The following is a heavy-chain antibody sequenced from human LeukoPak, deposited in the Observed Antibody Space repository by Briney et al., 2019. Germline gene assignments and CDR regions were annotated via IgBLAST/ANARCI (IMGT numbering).Heavy chain of an antibody. CDR3: ASHSGGYAY. D-gene: IGHD5-12*01. Sequence: SETLSLTYTVSNYSISSGYYWGWIRQPPGKGLEWIGSIDHSGSTYYNPSLKSRVTISVDTSKNQFSLKLSSVTAADTAVYYCASHSGGYAYWGQGTLVTVSS. J-gene: IGHJ4*02. V-gene: IGHV4-38-2*02. CDR1: NYSISSGYY. CDR2: IDHSGST.